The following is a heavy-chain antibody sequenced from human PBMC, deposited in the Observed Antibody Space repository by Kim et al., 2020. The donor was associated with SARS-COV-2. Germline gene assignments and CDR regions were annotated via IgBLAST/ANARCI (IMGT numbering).Heavy chain of an antibody. CDR1: GFTFSNYA. V-gene: IGHV3-23*01. J-gene: IGHJ4*02. Sequence: GGSLRLSCAASGFTFSNYAMSWVRQAPGKGLEWVSAIGGGGGSTYYADSVKGRFTISRDNSKNTLYLQMNSLRAEDTAVYYCAKTGTYGAQGYFDYWGQGTLVTVSS. CDR3: AKTGTYGAQGYFDY. CDR2: IGGGGGST. D-gene: IGHD4-17*01.